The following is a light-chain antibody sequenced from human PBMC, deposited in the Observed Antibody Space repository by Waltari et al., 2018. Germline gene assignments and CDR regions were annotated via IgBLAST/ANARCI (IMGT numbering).Light chain of an antibody. CDR3: MQSLQTPRT. CDR1: QSLLHSNGYNY. Sequence: DIVMTQSPLSLPVTPGEPASISCRSIQSLLHSNGYNYLYWYLQKPGQSPQLLIYLGSNRASGVPDRFSGSGSGTDFSLKISRVEAEDVGVYYCMQSLQTPRTFGQGTKVEIK. V-gene: IGKV2-28*01. CDR2: LGS. J-gene: IGKJ1*01.